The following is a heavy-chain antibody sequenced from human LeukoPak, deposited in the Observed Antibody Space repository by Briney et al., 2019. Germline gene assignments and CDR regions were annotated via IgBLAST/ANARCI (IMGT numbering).Heavy chain of an antibody. Sequence: GGSLRLSCAASGFTFSSYAMSWVRQAPGKGLEWVAVISYEGSNKYYADSVKGRFTISRDNSKNTLYLQMNSLRAEDTALYYCAKDAGIAAYTPDYWGQGTLVTVSS. CDR3: AKDAGIAAYTPDY. J-gene: IGHJ4*02. CDR1: GFTFSSYA. V-gene: IGHV3-30*18. D-gene: IGHD6-13*01. CDR2: ISYEGSNK.